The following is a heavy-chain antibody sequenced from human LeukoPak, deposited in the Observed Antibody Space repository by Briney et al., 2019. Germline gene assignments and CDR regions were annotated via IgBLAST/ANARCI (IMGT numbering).Heavy chain of an antibody. D-gene: IGHD4-17*01. Sequence: GGSLRLSCAGSGFTFRDYWMTWARQAPGKGLECVATIKYDGAEKYYEDSVKGRFTISRDDAKKSLYLQMNSLRAEDTAVYYCARLDGDKGGLADYWGQGTLVTVSS. CDR3: ARLDGDKGGLADY. J-gene: IGHJ4*02. V-gene: IGHV3-7*01. CDR1: GFTFRDYW. CDR2: IKYDGAEK.